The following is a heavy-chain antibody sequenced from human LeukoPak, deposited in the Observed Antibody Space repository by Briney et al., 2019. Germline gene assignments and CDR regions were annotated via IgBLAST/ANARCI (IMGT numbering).Heavy chain of an antibody. D-gene: IGHD3-10*01. Sequence: SETLSLTCSVSGGSISSSYWSWIRQPAGRGLEWIGRIYSSGSTNYNPSLKSRVTMSVDTSKNQFSLKLSSVTAADTAVYYCARVSLVRGAPDYYFDYWGQGTLVTVSS. CDR1: GGSISSSY. CDR2: IYSSGST. CDR3: ARVSLVRGAPDYYFDY. V-gene: IGHV4-4*07. J-gene: IGHJ4*02.